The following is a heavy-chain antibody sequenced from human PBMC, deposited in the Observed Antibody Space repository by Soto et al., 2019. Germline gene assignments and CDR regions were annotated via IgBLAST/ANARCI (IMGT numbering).Heavy chain of an antibody. CDR2: IIPIFGTA. J-gene: IGHJ6*02. Sequence: SVKVSCKASGGTFSSYAISWVRQAPGQGLEWMGGIIPIFGTANYAQKFQGRVTITADESTSTAYMELSSLRSEDRTVYYCARDAGAAAGGPYYYYYGMDVWGQGTTVTVSS. CDR1: GGTFSSYA. V-gene: IGHV1-69*13. D-gene: IGHD6-13*01. CDR3: ARDAGAAAGGPYYYYYGMDV.